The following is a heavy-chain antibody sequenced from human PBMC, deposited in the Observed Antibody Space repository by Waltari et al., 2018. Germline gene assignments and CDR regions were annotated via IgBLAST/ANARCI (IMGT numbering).Heavy chain of an antibody. J-gene: IGHJ4*02. V-gene: IGHV3-23*01. CDR3: AKFPVYYYDSSGYLDY. CDR1: GFTFSSYA. Sequence: EVQLLESGGGLVQPGGSLRLSCAGSGFTFSSYAMSWVRQAPGKWLEWVSAISGSGGSTYYADSVKGRFTISRDNSKNTLYLQMNSLRAEDTAVYYCAKFPVYYYDSSGYLDYWGQGTLVTVSS. CDR2: ISGSGGST. D-gene: IGHD3-22*01.